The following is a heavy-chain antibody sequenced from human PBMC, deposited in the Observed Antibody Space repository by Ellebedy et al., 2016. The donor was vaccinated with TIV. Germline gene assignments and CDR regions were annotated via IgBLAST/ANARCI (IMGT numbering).Heavy chain of an antibody. CDR2: IYHSGRT. CDR3: ATGPNQDFFDY. Sequence: MPSETLSLTCTVSGGSISRYYWSWVRQPPGKGLEWIGYIYHSGRTNSNPSLKNRVTISVDTSKNQFSLKLSSVTAADTAVYYCATGPNQDFFDYWGQGTLVTVSS. J-gene: IGHJ4*02. V-gene: IGHV4-59*01. D-gene: IGHD1-14*01. CDR1: GGSISRYY.